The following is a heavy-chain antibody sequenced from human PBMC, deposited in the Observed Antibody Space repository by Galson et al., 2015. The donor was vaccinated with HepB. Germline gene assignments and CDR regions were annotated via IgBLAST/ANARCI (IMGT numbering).Heavy chain of an antibody. Sequence: LSCASSGFTFGDYAMNWVRQAPGKGLEWVAFIRTETYGGTTEYAASVKGRFTIFRDDSNSIAYLQMNSLKIADTAVYYCTRDLGYYYGSGSDYWGQGTLVTVSS. V-gene: IGHV3-49*04. J-gene: IGHJ4*02. CDR3: TRDLGYYYGSGSDY. CDR1: GFTFGDYA. D-gene: IGHD3-10*01. CDR2: IRTETYGGTT.